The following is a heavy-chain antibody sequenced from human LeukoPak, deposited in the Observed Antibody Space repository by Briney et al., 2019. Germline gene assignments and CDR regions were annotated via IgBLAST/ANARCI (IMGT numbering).Heavy chain of an antibody. Sequence: ASVNVSCKASGGTFSSYAISWVRQAPGQGLEWMGGIIPIFGTANYAQKFQGRVTITADESTSTAYMELSSLRSEDTAVYYCARVQGTIVATIPEYYYYYMDVWGKGTTVTVS. CDR2: IIPIFGTA. D-gene: IGHD5-12*01. V-gene: IGHV1-69*13. CDR3: ARVQGTIVATIPEYYYYYMDV. CDR1: GGTFSSYA. J-gene: IGHJ6*03.